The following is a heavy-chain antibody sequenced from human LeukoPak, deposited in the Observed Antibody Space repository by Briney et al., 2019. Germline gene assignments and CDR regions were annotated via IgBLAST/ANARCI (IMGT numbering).Heavy chain of an antibody. V-gene: IGHV3-21*01. CDR1: GFTFSSYS. Sequence: SGGSLRLSCAASGFTFSSYSINWVRQAPGKGLEWVSSIDSSSSYIYYADSVKGRFTISRDNAKNSLFLQMNSLRVEDTAVYYCARPGITGTMRYGALDIWGQGTRVTVSS. J-gene: IGHJ3*02. D-gene: IGHD1-7*01. CDR2: IDSSSSYI. CDR3: ARPGITGTMRYGALDI.